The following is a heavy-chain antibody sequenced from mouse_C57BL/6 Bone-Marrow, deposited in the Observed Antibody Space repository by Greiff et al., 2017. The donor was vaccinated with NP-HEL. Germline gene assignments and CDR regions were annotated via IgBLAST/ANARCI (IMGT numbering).Heavy chain of an antibody. CDR1: GFTFSDFY. CDR2: SRNKANDYTT. Sequence: EVNVVESGGGLVQSGRSLRLSCATSGFTFSDFYMEWVRQAPGKGLEWIAASRNKANDYTTEYSASVKGRFIVSRDTSQSILYLQMNALRAEDTAIYYCARDACLSAGYWYFDVWGTGTTVTVSS. CDR3: ARDACLSAGYWYFDV. J-gene: IGHJ1*03. D-gene: IGHD1-2*01. V-gene: IGHV7-1*01.